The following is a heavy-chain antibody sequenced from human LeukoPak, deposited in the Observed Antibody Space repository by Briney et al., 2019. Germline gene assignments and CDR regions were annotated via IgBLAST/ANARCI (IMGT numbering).Heavy chain of an antibody. CDR3: AKVTPFDYYDSSGPNWFDP. J-gene: IGHJ5*02. Sequence: GGSLRLSCAASGFTFSSYAMSWVRQAPGKGLEWVSAISGSGGSTYYADSVKGRFTISRDNSKNTLYLQMNSLRAEDTAVYYCAKVTPFDYYDSSGPNWFDPWGQGTLVTVSS. V-gene: IGHV3-23*01. CDR1: GFTFSSYA. CDR2: ISGSGGST. D-gene: IGHD3-22*01.